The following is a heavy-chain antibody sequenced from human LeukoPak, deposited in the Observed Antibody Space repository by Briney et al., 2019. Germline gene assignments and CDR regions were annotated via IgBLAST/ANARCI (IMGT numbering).Heavy chain of an antibody. V-gene: IGHV4-39*01. CDR3: ARVLRGSSGWTPFDF. J-gene: IGHJ4*02. CDR2: IYYSGIT. Sequence: SETLSLXCIVSGGSISSSNYNWDWIRQPPGKRLEWIGSIYYSGITYYNPSLKSRVTISVDTSKSQLSLKLSSVTAADTAMYYCARVLRGSSGWTPFDFWGQGTLVTVSS. CDR1: GGSISSSNYN. D-gene: IGHD6-19*01.